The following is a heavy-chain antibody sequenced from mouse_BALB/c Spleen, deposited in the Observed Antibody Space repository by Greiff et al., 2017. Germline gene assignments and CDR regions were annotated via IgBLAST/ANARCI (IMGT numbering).Heavy chain of an antibody. D-gene: IGHD1-2*01. Sequence: EVNLVESGGGLVQPGGSRKLSCAASGFTFSSFGMHWVRQAPEKGLEWVAYISSGSSTIYYADTVKGRFTISRDNPKNTLFLQMTSLRSEDTAMYYCARELRLLAMDYWGQGTSVTVSS. J-gene: IGHJ4*01. CDR1: GFTFSSFG. CDR3: ARELRLLAMDY. CDR2: ISSGSSTI. V-gene: IGHV5-17*02.